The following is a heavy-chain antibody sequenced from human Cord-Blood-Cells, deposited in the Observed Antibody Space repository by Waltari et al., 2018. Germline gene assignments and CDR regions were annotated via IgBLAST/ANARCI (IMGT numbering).Heavy chain of an antibody. CDR3: ARDYLGQLVPPYYYYGMDV. CDR1: GYTFTGYY. J-gene: IGHJ6*02. D-gene: IGHD6-6*01. CDR2: INPNSVCT. V-gene: IGHV1-2*04. Sequence: QVQLVQSGAEVKKPGASVKVSCKASGYTFTGYYMPWVRQAPGQGLEWMGWINPNSVCTNYAQKFQGWVTMTRDTSISTAYMELSRLRSDDTAVYYCARDYLGQLVPPYYYYGMDVWGQGTTVTVSS.